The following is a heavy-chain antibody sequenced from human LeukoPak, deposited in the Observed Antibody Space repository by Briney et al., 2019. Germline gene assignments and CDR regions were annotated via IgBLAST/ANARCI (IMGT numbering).Heavy chain of an antibody. D-gene: IGHD3-22*01. J-gene: IGHJ4*02. CDR2: ISGYNGNT. Sequence: ASVTVSFKASGYTFTNYGFSWVRRAPGQGLEWMGWISGYNGNTNYAQKLQGRVTMTTDTSTSTAYMELRSLRSDDTAVYYCARASYYDTGGPKDYWGQGTLVTVSS. CDR1: GYTFTNYG. V-gene: IGHV1-18*01. CDR3: ARASYYDTGGPKDY.